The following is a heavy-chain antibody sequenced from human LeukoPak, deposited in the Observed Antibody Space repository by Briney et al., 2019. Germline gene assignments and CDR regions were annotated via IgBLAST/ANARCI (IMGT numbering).Heavy chain of an antibody. V-gene: IGHV3-33*01. CDR1: GFTLSSYG. Sequence: PGRSLRLSCAASGFTLSSYGMHWVRQAPGKGLEWVAVIWYDGSNKYYADSVKGRFTISRDNSKNTLYLQMNSLRAEDTAVYYCARDMGDIVVVPAAPHGMDVWGKGTTVTVSS. D-gene: IGHD2-2*01. J-gene: IGHJ6*04. CDR2: IWYDGSNK. CDR3: ARDMGDIVVVPAAPHGMDV.